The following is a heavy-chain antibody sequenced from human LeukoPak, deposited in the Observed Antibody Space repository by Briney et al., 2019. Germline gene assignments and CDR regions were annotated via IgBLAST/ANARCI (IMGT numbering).Heavy chain of an antibody. V-gene: IGHV4-39*01. D-gene: IGHD3-22*01. CDR3: ARLVYYYDSSGPGVFDY. CDR2: IYYSGST. CDR1: GGSISSSSYY. Sequence: PSETLSLTCTVSGGSISSSSYYWGWIRQPPGKGLEWIGSIYYSGSTYYNPSLKSRVTISVDTSKNQFSLKLSSVTAADTAVYYCARLVYYYDSSGPGVFDYWGQGTLVTVSS. J-gene: IGHJ4*02.